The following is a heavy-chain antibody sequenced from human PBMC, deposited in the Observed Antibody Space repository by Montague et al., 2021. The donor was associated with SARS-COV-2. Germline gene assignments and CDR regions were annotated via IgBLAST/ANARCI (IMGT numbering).Heavy chain of an antibody. V-gene: IGHV4-59*08. J-gene: IGHJ6*02. CDR3: ARLARGEYYDFSSGSDEYPHDYYGMDV. CDR1: GGSIGSYY. CDR2: IYYSGST. D-gene: IGHD3-3*01. Sequence: SETLSLTCTVSGGSIGSYYWSWIRQPPGRGLEWIGYIYYSGSTNYNPSLKSRVTISVDTSKNQFPLKLSSVTAADTAVYYCARLARGEYYDFSSGSDEYPHDYYGMDVWGQGTTVPVSS.